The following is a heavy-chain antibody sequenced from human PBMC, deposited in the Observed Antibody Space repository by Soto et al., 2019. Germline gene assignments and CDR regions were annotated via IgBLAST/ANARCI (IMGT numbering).Heavy chain of an antibody. J-gene: IGHJ4*02. CDR1: GFSIETGYY. Sequence: SETLSLTCDVSGFSIETGYYWGWIRQPPGKGLEWIGAIYHSGSTYFNPSLKSRVTMSVDTSKNQFSLRLTSVAASDTAVYYCARGMNPQDFWGQGTLVTVSS. CDR3: ARGMNPQDF. V-gene: IGHV4-38-2*01. CDR2: IYHSGST.